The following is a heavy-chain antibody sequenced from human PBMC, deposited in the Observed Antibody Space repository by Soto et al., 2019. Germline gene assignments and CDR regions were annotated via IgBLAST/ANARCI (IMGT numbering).Heavy chain of an antibody. CDR2: IYYSGST. Sequence: PSETLSLTCTVSGGSISSSSYYWGWIRQPPGKGLEWIGSIYYSGSTYYNPSLKSRVTISVDTSKNQFSLKLSSVTAADTAVYYCAMDSYYYGMDVWRQGTTVTVSS. CDR1: GGSISSSSYY. J-gene: IGHJ6*02. CDR3: AMDSYYYGMDV. V-gene: IGHV4-39*01.